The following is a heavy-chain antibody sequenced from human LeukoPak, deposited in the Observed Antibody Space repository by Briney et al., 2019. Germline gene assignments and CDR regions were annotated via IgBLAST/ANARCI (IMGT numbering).Heavy chain of an antibody. CDR1: GFTFSSYA. D-gene: IGHD3-3*01. Sequence: PGGSLRLSCVASGFTFSSYAMSWVRQAPGKGLEWVSAISGSGGSTYYADSVKGRFTISRDNSKNTLYLQMNSLRAEDTAVYYCAKDGAGTYYDFWSGYWTFDYWGQGTLVTVSS. CDR3: AKDGAGTYYDFWSGYWTFDY. J-gene: IGHJ4*02. V-gene: IGHV3-23*01. CDR2: ISGSGGST.